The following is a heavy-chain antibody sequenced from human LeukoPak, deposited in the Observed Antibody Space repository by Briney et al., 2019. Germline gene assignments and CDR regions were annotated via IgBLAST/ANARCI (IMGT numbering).Heavy chain of an antibody. J-gene: IGHJ4*02. Sequence: SETLSLTCTVSGGSISSYYWSWIRQPAGKGLEWIGRIYTSGSTNYNPSLKSRVTMSVDTSKNQFSLKLSSVTAADTAVYYCARERGIAYCGGDCYSGYFDYWGQGTLVTVSS. CDR2: IYTSGST. V-gene: IGHV4-4*07. D-gene: IGHD2-21*02. CDR1: GGSISSYY. CDR3: ARERGIAYCGGDCYSGYFDY.